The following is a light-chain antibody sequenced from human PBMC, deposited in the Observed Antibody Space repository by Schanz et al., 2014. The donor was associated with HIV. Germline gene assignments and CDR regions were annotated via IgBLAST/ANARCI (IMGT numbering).Light chain of an antibody. V-gene: IGLV6-57*02. CDR3: QSSDSFNPKV. CDR1: NGNIGANY. Sequence: QSVSESPGKTITISCIGSNGNIGANYVQWYQQRPGSAPTTVIYEDHHRPSGVPHRFSGLIDSSSNSASLIISELKTEDEADYYCQSSDSFNPKVFGGGTKLTVL. J-gene: IGLJ3*02. CDR2: EDH.